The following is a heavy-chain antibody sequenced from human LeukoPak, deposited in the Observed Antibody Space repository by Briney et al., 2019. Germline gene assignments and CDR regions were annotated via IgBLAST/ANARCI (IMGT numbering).Heavy chain of an antibody. CDR2: IKEDGTRK. V-gene: IGHV3-7*03. Sequence: PGGSLRLSCAASGFTFSSHWMTWVRQAPGKGLEWVANIKEDGTRKNYMDSVKGRFTISRDNAKNSLYLQMSGLRAEDTALYYCARESYDILTGFLGFDVWGPGTMVTVSS. D-gene: IGHD3-9*01. CDR1: GFTFSSHW. J-gene: IGHJ3*01. CDR3: ARESYDILTGFLGFDV.